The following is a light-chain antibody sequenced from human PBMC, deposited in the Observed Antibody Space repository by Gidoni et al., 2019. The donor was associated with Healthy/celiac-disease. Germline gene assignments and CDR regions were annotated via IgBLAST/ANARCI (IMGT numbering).Light chain of an antibody. Sequence: EIVLTQSPATLSLPPGERATLSCRASQSVSSYLAWYQQKPGQAPRLLIYDASNRATGIPARFSGSGSGTDFTLTISSLEPEDFAVYYCQQRSNWPPKLTFGGGTKVEIK. V-gene: IGKV3-11*01. CDR3: QQRSNWPPKLT. CDR2: DAS. J-gene: IGKJ4*01. CDR1: QSVSSY.